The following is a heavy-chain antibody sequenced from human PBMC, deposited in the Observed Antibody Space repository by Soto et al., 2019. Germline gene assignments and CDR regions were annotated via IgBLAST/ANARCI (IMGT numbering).Heavy chain of an antibody. D-gene: IGHD1-1*01. CDR3: AHGRTSGKTIFFEY. CDR1: GLAFSTADRA. Sequence: QITVKESGPALVKPTQTLTLTCTFSGLAFSTADRAVGWIRQAPGKALDWLALIDGDDNKRYSPSLKNRLTIASGTSKNQVVLTMTDMDPVDTATYPCAHGRTSGKTIFFEYWGQGTLVTVSA. V-gene: IGHV2-5*02. J-gene: IGHJ4*02. CDR2: IDGDDNK.